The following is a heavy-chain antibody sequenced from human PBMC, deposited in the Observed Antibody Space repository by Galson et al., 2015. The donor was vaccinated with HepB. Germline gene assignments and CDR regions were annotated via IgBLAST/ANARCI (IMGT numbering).Heavy chain of an antibody. D-gene: IGHD1-1*01. CDR1: GFTLSSID. Sequence: SLRLSCAASGFTLSSIDMLWVRQAPGKGLEYVAVISSDGGSTHYAESVKGRFTISRDNSKNMLYFQMSSLRDEDTAVYYCMGWAWQLEREFDYWGQGIPVTVSS. CDR2: ISSDGGST. CDR3: MGWAWQLEREFDY. V-gene: IGHV3-64D*06. J-gene: IGHJ4*02.